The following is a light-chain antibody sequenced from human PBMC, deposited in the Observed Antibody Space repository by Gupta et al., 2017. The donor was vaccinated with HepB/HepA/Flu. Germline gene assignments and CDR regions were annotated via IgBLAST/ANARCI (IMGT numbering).Light chain of an antibody. CDR1: QSLLHSNGYNY. Sequence: DIVMTQSPLSLPVTPGEPASISCSSSQSLLHSNGYNYLDWYLQKPGQSPQLLIYLGANRASGVPDRFSGSGSGTDFTLKISRVEAEDVGVYYCMKALQTPWTFGQGTKVEIK. CDR2: LGA. V-gene: IGKV2-28*01. CDR3: MKALQTPWT. J-gene: IGKJ1*01.